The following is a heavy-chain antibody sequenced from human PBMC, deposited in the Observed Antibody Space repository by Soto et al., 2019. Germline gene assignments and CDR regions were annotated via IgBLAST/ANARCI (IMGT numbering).Heavy chain of an antibody. CDR2: IYYSGNT. Sequence: SETLSLTCTVSGGSTSSDNYWSWIRQPPGKGLEWIGHIYYSGNTDYNPSLKSRLAISIDTSKNQFSLKLSSVTAADTAVYFCAREGGESSDGLYYFDSWGQGSLVTVAS. D-gene: IGHD3-16*01. V-gene: IGHV4-30-4*01. CDR1: GGSTSSDNY. CDR3: AREGGESSDGLYYFDS. J-gene: IGHJ4*02.